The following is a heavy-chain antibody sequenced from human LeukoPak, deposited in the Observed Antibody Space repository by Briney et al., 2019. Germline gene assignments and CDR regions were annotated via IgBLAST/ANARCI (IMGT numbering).Heavy chain of an antibody. CDR2: ISWDGGST. Sequence: GGSLRLSCAASGFSFEDYAMHWVRQAPGKGLEWVSLISWDGGSTYYADSVKGRFTISRDNSKNSLYLQMNSLRAEDTALYYCAKDTDYGDYYYDMDVWGKGTTVTVSS. D-gene: IGHD4-17*01. CDR1: GFSFEDYA. J-gene: IGHJ6*04. CDR3: AKDTDYGDYYYDMDV. V-gene: IGHV3-43D*04.